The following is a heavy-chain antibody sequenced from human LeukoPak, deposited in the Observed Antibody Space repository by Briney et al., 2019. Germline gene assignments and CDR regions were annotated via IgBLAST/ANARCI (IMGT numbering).Heavy chain of an antibody. Sequence: PGGSLRLSCTASGFTFGDYAMSWVRQAPGKGLEWVSAISGSGGSTYYADSVKGRFTISRDNSKNTLYLQMNSLRAEDTAVYYCAKDVRLHHLSLFDYWGQGTLVTVSS. D-gene: IGHD3-10*02. V-gene: IGHV3-23*01. J-gene: IGHJ4*02. CDR2: ISGSGGST. CDR3: AKDVRLHHLSLFDY. CDR1: GFTFGDYA.